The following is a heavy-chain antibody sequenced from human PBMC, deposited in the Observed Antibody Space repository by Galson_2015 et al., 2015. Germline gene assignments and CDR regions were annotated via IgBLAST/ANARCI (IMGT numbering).Heavy chain of an antibody. Sequence: SLRLSCAASGFTFSSYGMSWVRQASGKGLECVSVISASGGSTYYADSVKGRFTISRDNSKNTLYLQMNSLRAEDTAVYHCAKGFGDNLESWFDPWGQGALVTVSS. CDR1: GFTFSSYG. CDR2: ISASGGST. D-gene: IGHD1-1*01. V-gene: IGHV3-23*01. CDR3: AKGFGDNLESWFDP. J-gene: IGHJ5*02.